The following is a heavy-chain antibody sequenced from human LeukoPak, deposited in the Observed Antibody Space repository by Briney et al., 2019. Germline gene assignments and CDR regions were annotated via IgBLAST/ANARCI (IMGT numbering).Heavy chain of an antibody. D-gene: IGHD1-14*01. CDR1: GFTFSSYA. V-gene: IGHV3-23*01. CDR3: AKDGQVNQPDRLFTD. J-gene: IGHJ4*02. Sequence: GGSLRLSCAASGFTFSSYAMSWVRQAPGKGLEWVSVISGSGGTTHYADSVKGRFTISRDNSRNTLYLQMNSLRGEDTAVYYCAKDGQVNQPDRLFTDWGQGTLVIVSS. CDR2: ISGSGGTT.